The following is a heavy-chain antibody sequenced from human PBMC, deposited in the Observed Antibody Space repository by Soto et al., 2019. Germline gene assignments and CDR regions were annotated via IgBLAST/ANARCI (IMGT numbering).Heavy chain of an antibody. D-gene: IGHD3-3*01. CDR1: GDSVSSNSAA. V-gene: IGHV6-1*01. CDR3: ARHSDYDFWSGNYYDYYGMDV. CDR2: TYYRSKWYN. Sequence: SQTLSLTCAISGDSVSSNSAAWNWIRQSPSRGLEWLGRTYYRSKWYNDYAVSVKSRITINPDTSKNQFSLQLNSVTPEDTAVYYCARHSDYDFWSGNYYDYYGMDVWGQGTTVTVSS. J-gene: IGHJ6*02.